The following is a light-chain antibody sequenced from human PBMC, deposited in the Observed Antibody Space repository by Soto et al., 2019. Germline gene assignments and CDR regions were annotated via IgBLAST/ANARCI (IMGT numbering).Light chain of an antibody. CDR1: QSIHRR. CDR2: DGS. J-gene: IGKJ2*01. Sequence: DIQMTQSPSTLSASVGDRVTITCRASQSIHRRLAWYQQKEVKAPKVLIYDGSSLDSGVPSRFSGSGSGTEFTLTISSLQPDDFATYYCQQYNTYPVTFGQGTKLEI. V-gene: IGKV1-5*01. CDR3: QQYNTYPVT.